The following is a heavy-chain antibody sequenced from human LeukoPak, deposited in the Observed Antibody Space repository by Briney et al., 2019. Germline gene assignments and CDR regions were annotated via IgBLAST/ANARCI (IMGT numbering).Heavy chain of an antibody. J-gene: IGHJ4*02. CDR2: ISGSGGST. Sequence: GGSLGLSCAASGFTFNRYAMSWVRQAPGKGLEWVSAISGSGGSTYYADSVKGRFTISRDNSKNTLYLQMNSLRAEDTAVYYCANLIVGARWGQGTLVTVSS. D-gene: IGHD1-26*01. V-gene: IGHV3-23*01. CDR3: ANLIVGAR. CDR1: GFTFNRYA.